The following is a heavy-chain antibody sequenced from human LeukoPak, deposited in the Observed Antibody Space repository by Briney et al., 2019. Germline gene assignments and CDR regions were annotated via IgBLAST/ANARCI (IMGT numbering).Heavy chain of an antibody. Sequence: SETLSLTCAVYGGSFSGYYWSWIRQPPGKGLEWIGEINHSGSTNYNPSLKSRVTISVDTSKNQFSLKLSSVTAADTAVYYCAPLWAPSSSWGQGTLVTVSS. CDR3: APLWAPSSS. J-gene: IGHJ4*02. D-gene: IGHD1-26*01. CDR1: GGSFSGYY. V-gene: IGHV4-34*01. CDR2: INHSGST.